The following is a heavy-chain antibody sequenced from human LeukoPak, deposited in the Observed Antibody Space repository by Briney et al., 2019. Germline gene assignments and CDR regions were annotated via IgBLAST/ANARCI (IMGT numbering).Heavy chain of an antibody. J-gene: IGHJ4*02. Sequence: GGSLRLSCAASGFSFSNYGLHWVRQAPGKGLGWVSSISSSSSYIYYADSVKGRFTISRDNAKNSLYLQMNSLRAEDTAVYYCARDAYYYDSSGYFVLDYWGQGTLVTVSS. V-gene: IGHV3-21*01. CDR2: ISSSSSYI. CDR3: ARDAYYYDSSGYFVLDY. CDR1: GFSFSNYG. D-gene: IGHD3-22*01.